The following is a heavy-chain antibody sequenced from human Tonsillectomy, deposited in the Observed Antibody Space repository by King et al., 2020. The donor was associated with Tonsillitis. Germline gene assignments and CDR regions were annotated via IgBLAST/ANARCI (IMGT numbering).Heavy chain of an antibody. Sequence: VQLVESGGGLVQPGGSLRLSCAASEFTFRSYEMNWVRQAPGKGLEWVSYISSSGTTIYYADSVKGRFTISRDNAKNSLYLQMNSLRVEDTAVYYCGRDRGSGPYSRAGWVDPWGQGTLVTVSS. V-gene: IGHV3-48*03. CDR1: EFTFRSYE. CDR2: ISSSGTTI. D-gene: IGHD3-10*01. J-gene: IGHJ5*02. CDR3: GRDRGSGPYSRAGWVDP.